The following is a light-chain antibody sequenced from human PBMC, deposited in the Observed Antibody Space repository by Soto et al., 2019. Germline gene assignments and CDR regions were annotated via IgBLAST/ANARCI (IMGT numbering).Light chain of an antibody. V-gene: IGKV3-20*01. CDR3: QQYDNSVWT. CDR2: GAS. CDR1: QSVTSSY. J-gene: IGKJ1*01. Sequence: IVLTQSPGTLSLSPVERATLSYRASQSVTSSYLAWYQQRPGQAPRLLIYGASRRATGIPDRFSGSGSGTDFTLTISRLEPEDLAVYYCQQYDNSVWTFG.